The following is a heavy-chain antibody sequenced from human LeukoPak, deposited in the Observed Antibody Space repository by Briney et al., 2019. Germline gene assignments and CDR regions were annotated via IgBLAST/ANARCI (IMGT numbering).Heavy chain of an antibody. Sequence: SETLSLTCTVSGNFVSFYYWSWVRQAAGKGLEWIGHIYKGGSTNFNPSLESRLTMSIDTSKNQFSLRLNSVTAADTAVYYCARVIRVGINYGDSMDYYHYMDVWGKGATVIIPS. CDR1: GNFVSFYY. V-gene: IGHV4-4*07. CDR3: ARVIRVGINYGDSMDYYHYMDV. J-gene: IGHJ6*03. CDR2: IYKGGST. D-gene: IGHD4-17*01.